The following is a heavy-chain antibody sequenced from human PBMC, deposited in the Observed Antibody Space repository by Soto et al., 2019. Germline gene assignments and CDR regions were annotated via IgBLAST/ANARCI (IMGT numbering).Heavy chain of an antibody. CDR3: AKDQFTNRDTVVSGMDV. CDR2: ISFDGSNK. CDR1: GFKFSKYG. D-gene: IGHD2-2*01. V-gene: IGHV3-30*18. Sequence: QVQLVESGGGVVQPGKSLRLSCVVSGFKFSKYGYGMHWVRQSPGKGLEWVVFISFDGSNKYYADSVKGRFNVSRDNSKNTLYLEMNSLRAEDTAVYYCAKDQFTNRDTVVSGMDVWGQGTTVTVSS. J-gene: IGHJ6*02.